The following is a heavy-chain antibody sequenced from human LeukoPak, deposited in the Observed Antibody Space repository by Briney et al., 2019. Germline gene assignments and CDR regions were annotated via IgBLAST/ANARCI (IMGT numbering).Heavy chain of an antibody. CDR1: GFTFSSYA. D-gene: IGHD2-2*01. CDR3: AKGTLGYCSSTSCYADY. V-gene: IGHV3-23*01. Sequence: GGSLRLSCAASGFTFSSYAMSWVRQAPGKGLEWVSAISGSGGSTYYADSVKGRFTISRDNSKNTLYLQMNCLRAEDTAVYYCAKGTLGYCSSTSCYADYWGQGTLVTVSS. CDR2: ISGSGGST. J-gene: IGHJ4*02.